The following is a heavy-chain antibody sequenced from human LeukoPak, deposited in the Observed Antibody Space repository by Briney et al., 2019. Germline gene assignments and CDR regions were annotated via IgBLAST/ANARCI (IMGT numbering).Heavy chain of an antibody. CDR1: GDSLTSGTYY. J-gene: IGHJ5*02. V-gene: IGHV4-61*02. CDR3: ARGVGSSESNWFDP. CDR2: IRASGST. Sequence: SETLSLTCTVSGDSLTSGTYYWSWLRQPAGTGLEYIGRIRASGSTDYNPSLKSRLTISVDTSKNQFSLRLSFVTAADAAVYYCARGVGSSESNWFDPWGQGTLVTVSS. D-gene: IGHD3-10*01.